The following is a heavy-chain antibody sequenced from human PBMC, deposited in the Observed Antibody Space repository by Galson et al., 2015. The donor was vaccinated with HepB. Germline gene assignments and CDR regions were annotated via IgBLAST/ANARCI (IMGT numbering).Heavy chain of an antibody. CDR3: ARGPKEVPGAMVVY. CDR1: GYAFTSYG. V-gene: IGHV1-18*04. Sequence: SVKVSCKASGYAFTSYGISWVRQAPGQGLEWMGWISGYNGNTNYAQKFQGRVTMTTDTSTNTAYMELRSLRSDDTAVYYCARGPKEVPGAMVVYWGQGTLVTVSS. J-gene: IGHJ4*02. CDR2: ISGYNGNT. D-gene: IGHD2-2*01.